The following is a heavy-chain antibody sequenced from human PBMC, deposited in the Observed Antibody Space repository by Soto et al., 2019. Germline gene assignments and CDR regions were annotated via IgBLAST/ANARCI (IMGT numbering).Heavy chain of an antibody. J-gene: IGHJ4*02. V-gene: IGHV3-74*01. Sequence: EVHLVESGGGLVQPGGSLRLACAASGFTFRYYWLHWVRQVPGRGPVWVSGINNDGSDTFYADFVEGGFTISRDNAKNTVYLQLDSLRAEDTAVSYWGSLFEFWGQGTLVTVPS. CDR2: INNDGSDT. CDR3: GSLFEF. CDR1: GFTFRYYW.